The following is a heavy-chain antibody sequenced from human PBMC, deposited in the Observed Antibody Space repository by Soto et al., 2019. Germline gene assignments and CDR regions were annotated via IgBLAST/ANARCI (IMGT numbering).Heavy chain of an antibody. Sequence: QVQLVQSGAEVKKPGSSVKVSCKASGGTFSSYTISWVRQAPGQGLEWMGRIIPILGIANYAQKFQGRVTITADKSTSTAYMELSSLRSEDTAVYYCAREARGGQARPLLPGFVYWGQGTLVTVSS. CDR1: GGTFSSYT. D-gene: IGHD6-6*01. CDR3: AREARGGQARPLLPGFVY. V-gene: IGHV1-69*08. J-gene: IGHJ4*02. CDR2: IIPILGIA.